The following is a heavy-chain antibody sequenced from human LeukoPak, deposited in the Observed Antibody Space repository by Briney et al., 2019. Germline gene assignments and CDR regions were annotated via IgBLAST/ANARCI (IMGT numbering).Heavy chain of an antibody. V-gene: IGHV1-8*03. D-gene: IGHD3-10*01. CDR2: MNPNSGNT. J-gene: IGHJ4*02. Sequence: ASVKVSCKASGGTFSSYAINWVRQATGQGLEWMGWMNPNSGNTGYAQKFQGRVTITRNTSISTAYMELSSLRSEDTAVYYCAREIYGSGSRLNDYWGQGTLVTVSS. CDR1: GGTFSSYA. CDR3: AREIYGSGSRLNDY.